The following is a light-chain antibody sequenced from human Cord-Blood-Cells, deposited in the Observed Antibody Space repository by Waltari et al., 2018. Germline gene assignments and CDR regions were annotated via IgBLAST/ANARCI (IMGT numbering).Light chain of an antibody. CDR3: QQYYSYPRT. CDR1: QGISSY. J-gene: IGKJ1*01. CDR2: AAS. V-gene: IGKV1-8*01. Sequence: IRMPQSPFSFSPSTGDRVHITCRASQGISSYLAWYQQKPGKAPKLLIYAASTLQSGVPSRFSGSGSGTDFTLTISCLQSEDVATYYCQQYYSYPRTFGQGTKVEIK.